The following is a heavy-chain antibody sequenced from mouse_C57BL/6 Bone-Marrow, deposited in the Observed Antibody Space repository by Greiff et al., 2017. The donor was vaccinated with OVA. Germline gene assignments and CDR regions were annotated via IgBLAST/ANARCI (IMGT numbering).Heavy chain of an antibody. J-gene: IGHJ2*01. Sequence: EVMLVESGAELVRPGASVKLSCTASGFNIKDDYMHWVKQRPEQGLEWIGWIDPENGDTEYASKFQGKATITADTSSNTAYLQLSSLTSEDTAVYYCTMRLPFDYWGQGTTLTVSS. CDR3: TMRLPFDY. D-gene: IGHD1-2*01. CDR1: GFNIKDDY. CDR2: IDPENGDT. V-gene: IGHV14-4*01.